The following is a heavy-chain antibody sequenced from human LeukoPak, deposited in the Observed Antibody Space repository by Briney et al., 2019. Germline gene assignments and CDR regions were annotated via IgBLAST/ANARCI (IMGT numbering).Heavy chain of an antibody. V-gene: IGHV3-15*01. CDR2: IKSKTDGGTT. Sequence: PGGSLRLPCAASGFTFSNAWMSWVRQAPGKGLEWVGRIKSKTDGGTTDYAAPVKGRFTISRDDSKNTLYLQMNSLKTEDTAVYYCTTTNVVATISPDYWGQGTLVTVSS. D-gene: IGHD5-12*01. J-gene: IGHJ4*02. CDR3: TTTNVVATISPDY. CDR1: GFTFSNAW.